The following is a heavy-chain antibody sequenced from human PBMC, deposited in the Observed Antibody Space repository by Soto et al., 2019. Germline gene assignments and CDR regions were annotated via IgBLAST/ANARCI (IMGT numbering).Heavy chain of an antibody. V-gene: IGHV1-18*01. Sequence: GASVKVSCKASGYTFTSYGISWVRQAPGQGLEWMGWISAYNGNTNYAQKLQGRVTMTTDTSTSTAYMELRSLRSDDTAVYYCARDFDSGWWVWTDRWSDPWGQGTLVTVSS. CDR2: ISAYNGNT. J-gene: IGHJ5*02. CDR3: ARDFDSGWWVWTDRWSDP. CDR1: GYTFTSYG. D-gene: IGHD6-19*01.